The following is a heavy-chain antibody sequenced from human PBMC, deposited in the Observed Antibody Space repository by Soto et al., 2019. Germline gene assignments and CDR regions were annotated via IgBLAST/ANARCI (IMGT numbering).Heavy chain of an antibody. CDR3: ARNLWGYCGTDCYPLDV. CDR2: IYYSGNT. V-gene: IGHV4-61*01. CDR1: GGSVSSANYY. D-gene: IGHD2-21*02. J-gene: IGHJ6*02. Sequence: SETLSLTCTVSGGSVSSANYYWGWIRQPPGKGLEWIGSIYYSGNTNYNPSLNSRVTISVDTSKNQFSLRLSSVTAADTAVYYCARNLWGYCGTDCYPLDVWGQGTTVTVSS.